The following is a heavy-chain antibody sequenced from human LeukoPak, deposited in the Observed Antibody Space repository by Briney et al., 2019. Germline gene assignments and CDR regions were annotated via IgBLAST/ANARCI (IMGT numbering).Heavy chain of an antibody. CDR1: GFTFSSYD. J-gene: IGHJ4*02. CDR2: ISSSSSYI. CDR3: ARDLVLSRSVGASEKIDY. Sequence: PGGSLRLSCAASGFTFSSYDMNWARQAPGKGLEGVSSISSSSSYIYYSDSVKGRFTMSRDNAKNSLYLQMNSLRTEDTAVYYCARDLVLSRSVGASEKIDYWGQGTLVTVSS. V-gene: IGHV3-21*01. D-gene: IGHD1-26*01.